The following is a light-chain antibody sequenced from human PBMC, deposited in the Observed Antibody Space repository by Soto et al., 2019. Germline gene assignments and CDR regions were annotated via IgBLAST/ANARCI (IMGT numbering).Light chain of an antibody. CDR2: GAS. J-gene: IGKJ1*01. Sequence: EIVLTQSPGTLSLSPGERATLSCRASQSVSSSYLAWYQQKPGQAPRLLIYGASSRATGIPDRFTDSGSGADFTLTISRLEPEDFAVFYCQQYETSPWTFGQGTKVEIK. V-gene: IGKV3-20*01. CDR3: QQYETSPWT. CDR1: QSVSSSY.